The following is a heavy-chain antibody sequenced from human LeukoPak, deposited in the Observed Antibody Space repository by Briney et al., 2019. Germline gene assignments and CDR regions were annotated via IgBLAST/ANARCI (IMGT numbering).Heavy chain of an antibody. CDR2: IYSGGST. V-gene: IGHV3-66*01. J-gene: IGHJ4*02. CDR3: ARDYN. CDR1: SFTVSSNH. Sequence: QAGGSLRLSCAASSFTVSSNHMSWVRQAPGKGLEWASVIYSGGSTYYADSVKGRFTISRDNSKNTMYLQMNSLRAEDTAVYYCARDYNWGQGTLVTVSS.